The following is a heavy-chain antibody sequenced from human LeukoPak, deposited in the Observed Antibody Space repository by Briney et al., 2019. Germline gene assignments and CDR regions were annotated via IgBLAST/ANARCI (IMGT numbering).Heavy chain of an antibody. D-gene: IGHD6-13*01. CDR2: ISWNSGSI. CDR1: GFTFDDYA. Sequence: GGSRRLPCAASGFTFDDYAMHWVRQAPGRGLEWVSGISWNSGSIGYADSVKGRFTISRDNAKNSLYLQMNSLRAEDTALYYCAKDSSSWTGTAFDYWGQGTLVTVSS. V-gene: IGHV3-9*01. J-gene: IGHJ4*02. CDR3: AKDSSSWTGTAFDY.